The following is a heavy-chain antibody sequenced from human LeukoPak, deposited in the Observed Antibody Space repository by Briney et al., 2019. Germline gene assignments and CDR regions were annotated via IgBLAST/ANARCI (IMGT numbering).Heavy chain of an antibody. CDR2: INSDGSST. CDR1: GLTFNNYW. CDR3: SGGGTIAVTGY. Sequence: GGSLRLSCAASGLTFNNYWMHWVRQAPGKGLVWVSRINSDGSSTNYADSVKGRFTISRDNAKNTLYLQMNSLRAEDTAVYYCSGGGTIAVTGYWGQGTLVTVSS. D-gene: IGHD6-19*01. J-gene: IGHJ4*02. V-gene: IGHV3-74*01.